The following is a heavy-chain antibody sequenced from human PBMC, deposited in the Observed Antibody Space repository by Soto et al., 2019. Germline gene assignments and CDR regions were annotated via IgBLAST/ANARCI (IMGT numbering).Heavy chain of an antibody. V-gene: IGHV4-31*03. J-gene: IGHJ6*02. D-gene: IGHD3-9*01. CDR3: ARDSDILTGHDYGMDV. CDR2: IYYSGST. Sequence: QVQLQESGPGLVKPSQTLSLTCTVSGGSISSGGYYWSWIRQHPGKGLEWIGYIYYSGSTYYNPSIKSRVTISVDTSKSQCSLKLSSVTAADTAVYYCARDSDILTGHDYGMDVWGQGTTVTVSS. CDR1: GGSISSGGYY.